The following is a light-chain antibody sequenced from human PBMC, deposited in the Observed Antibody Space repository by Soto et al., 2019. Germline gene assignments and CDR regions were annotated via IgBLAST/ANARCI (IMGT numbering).Light chain of an antibody. V-gene: IGKV1-39*01. CDR2: AAS. CDR1: QSISSY. Sequence: DIQMTQSPSSLSASVGDRVTITCRASQSISSYLNWYQQKPGTAPKLLIYAASSLQSGVPSRFSGSGSGTHFTLTISSLQPEDFATXXXXXXXXXPXXTXGQGTKVDIK. CDR3: XXXXXXPXXT. J-gene: IGKJ1*01.